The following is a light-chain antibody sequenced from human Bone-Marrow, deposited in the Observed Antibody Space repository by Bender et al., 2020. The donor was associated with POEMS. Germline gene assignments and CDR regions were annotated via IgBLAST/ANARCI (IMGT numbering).Light chain of an antibody. CDR3: QTWDSSSVI. Sequence: QSVLTQPPSESGAPGQWVAISCSGSNSNIGSHFVYWYQQLPGTAPKLLIYSDIQRASGVSDRFSGSSSGNTATLTISGTQAVDEADYYCQTWDSSSVIFGGGTKLTVL. CDR1: NSNIGSHF. CDR2: SDI. J-gene: IGLJ2*01. V-gene: IGLV1-44*01.